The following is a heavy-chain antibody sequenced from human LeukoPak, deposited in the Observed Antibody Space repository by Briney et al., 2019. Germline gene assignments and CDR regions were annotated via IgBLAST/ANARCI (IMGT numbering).Heavy chain of an antibody. Sequence: GSLRLSCAASGFTFSSHRMSWVRQAPGKGLEWVSYISSSGSTIYYADSVKGRFTISRDNAKNSLYLQMNSLRAEDTAVYYCAELGITMIGGVWGKGTTVTISS. D-gene: IGHD3-10*02. J-gene: IGHJ6*04. CDR3: AELGITMIGGV. CDR1: GFTFSSHR. V-gene: IGHV3-48*03. CDR2: ISSSGSTI.